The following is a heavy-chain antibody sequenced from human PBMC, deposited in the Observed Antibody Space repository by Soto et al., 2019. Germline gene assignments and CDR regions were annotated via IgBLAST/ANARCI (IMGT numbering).Heavy chain of an antibody. Sequence: QVQLVQSGAEVKKPGSSVTVSCKASGGTFGNSAISWVRQAPGQGLEWMGGVIPIFHTPDYAKKFQGRVTITADESTTTAYMELTSLRSKDTAVYYCARDKDRQQLGGNYYYGIDVWGQGTTVTVSS. V-gene: IGHV1-69*12. CDR2: VIPIFHTP. CDR1: GGTFGNSA. D-gene: IGHD3-3*02. J-gene: IGHJ6*02. CDR3: ARDKDRQQLGGNYYYGIDV.